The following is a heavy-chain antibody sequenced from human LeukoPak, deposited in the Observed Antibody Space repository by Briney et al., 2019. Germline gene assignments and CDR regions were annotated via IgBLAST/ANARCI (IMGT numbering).Heavy chain of an antibody. J-gene: IGHJ5*02. D-gene: IGHD1-1*01. CDR3: ASRATNWNDEAAVGWFDP. Sequence: SETLSLTCAVYGGSFSGYFWSWIRQPPGKGLEWIGEINHRGSTNYNPSLKSRVTISVDKSKNQFSLKLSSVTAADTAVYYCASRATNWNDEAAVGWFDPWGQGTLVTVSS. V-gene: IGHV4-34*01. CDR1: GGSFSGYF. CDR2: INHRGST.